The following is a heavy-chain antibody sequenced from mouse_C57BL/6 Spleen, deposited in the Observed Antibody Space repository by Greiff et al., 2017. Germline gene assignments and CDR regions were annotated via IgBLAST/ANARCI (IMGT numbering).Heavy chain of an antibody. CDR2: IYPSDSET. CDR3: ARRDYYGNYVWYVDV. V-gene: IGHV1-61*01. D-gene: IGHD2-1*01. CDR1: GYTFTSYW. Sequence: VQLQQPGAELVRPGSSVKLSCKASGYTFTSYWMDWVKQRPGQGLEWIGNIYPSDSETHYNQKFKDKATLTVDKSSSTAYMQLSSLTSEDSAVYYCARRDYYGNYVWYVDVWGTGTTVTVSS. J-gene: IGHJ1*03.